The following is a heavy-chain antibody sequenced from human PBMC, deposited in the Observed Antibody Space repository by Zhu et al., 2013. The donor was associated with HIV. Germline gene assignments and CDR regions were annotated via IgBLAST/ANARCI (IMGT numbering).Heavy chain of an antibody. CDR2: INANTGAT. J-gene: IGHJ5*02. D-gene: IGHD2-15*01. V-gene: IGHV1-2*02. Sequence: QVHLVQSGAEVKKPGASVRVSCKASGYIFSDYYIHWVRQAPGQGPEWMGEINANTGATMYAPKFQGRVAMTRDTSSTTSYMDLNRLISDDTAVYSCARERIGCSGSNCYFDAWGQGSLVTVSS. CDR3: ARERIGCSGSNCYFDA. CDR1: GYIFSDYY.